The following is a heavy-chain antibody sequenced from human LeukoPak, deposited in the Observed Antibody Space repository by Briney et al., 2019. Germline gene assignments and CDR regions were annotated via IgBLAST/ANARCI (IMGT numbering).Heavy chain of an antibody. CDR3: ARGDQYSSGWYEANWFDP. CDR2: INHSGST. V-gene: IGHV4-34*01. J-gene: IGHJ5*02. Sequence: KPSETLSLTCAVYGGSFSGYYWSWIRQPPGKGLEWIGEINHSGSTNYNPSLKSRVTISVDTSKNQFSLKLSSVTAADTAVYYCARGDQYSSGWYEANWFDPWGQGTLVTVSS. CDR1: GGSFSGYY. D-gene: IGHD6-19*01.